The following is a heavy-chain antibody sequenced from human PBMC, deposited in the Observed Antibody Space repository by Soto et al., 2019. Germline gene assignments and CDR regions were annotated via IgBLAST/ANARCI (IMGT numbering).Heavy chain of an antibody. CDR3: AREIVTAGGNNYFDP. D-gene: IGHD2-21*02. V-gene: IGHV4-4*02. CDR2: VYHTGDT. J-gene: IGHJ5*02. CDR1: GGTVASSHW. Sequence: PSETLSLTCGVSGGTVASSHWWSWVHQSPGRGLEWIGNVYHTGDTNFNPSLQSRVTFSVDKSNNQFSLRLTSVTAADTAVYFCAREIVTAGGNNYFDPWGPGTLVTVS.